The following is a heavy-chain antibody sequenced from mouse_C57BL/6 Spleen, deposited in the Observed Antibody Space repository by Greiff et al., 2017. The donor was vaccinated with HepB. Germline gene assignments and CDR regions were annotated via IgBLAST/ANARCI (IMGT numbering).Heavy chain of an antibody. CDR3: ARARDYSMDY. Sequence: VQLQQPGAELVMPGASVKLSCKASGYTFTSYWMHWVKQRPGQGLEWIGEIDPSDSYTNYNQKFKGKSTLNVDKSSSTAYMKLSSLTSEDSAVYYCARARDYSMDYWGQGTSVTVSS. J-gene: IGHJ4*01. CDR1: GYTFTSYW. CDR2: IDPSDSYT. V-gene: IGHV1-69*01.